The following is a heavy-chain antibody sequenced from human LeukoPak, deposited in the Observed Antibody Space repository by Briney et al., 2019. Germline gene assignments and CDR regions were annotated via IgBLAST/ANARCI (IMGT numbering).Heavy chain of an antibody. CDR2: IYTSGST. J-gene: IGHJ3*02. V-gene: IGHV4-4*07. D-gene: IGHD2-15*01. Sequence: PSETLSLTCTVSGASMNNYYWNWIRQPAGKRPEWIGRIYTSGSTTYTPSLKSRVTMSVNTSKNQFSLKLSSVTAADTAVYYCARDFDEGYCSGGSCLQDAFDIWGQGTMVTVSS. CDR3: ARDFDEGYCSGGSCLQDAFDI. CDR1: GASMNNYY.